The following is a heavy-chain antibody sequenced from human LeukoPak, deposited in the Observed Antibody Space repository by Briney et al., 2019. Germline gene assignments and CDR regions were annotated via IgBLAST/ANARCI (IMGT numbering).Heavy chain of an antibody. D-gene: IGHD6-13*01. CDR2: ISYDGSNK. Sequence: GGSLRLSCAASGFTFSSYGMHWVRQAPGKGLEWVAVISYDGSNKYYADSVKGRFTISRDNSKNTLYLQMNSLRAEDTAVYYCAKDMDPAAAGFDYWGQGTLVTVSS. CDR3: AKDMDPAAAGFDY. J-gene: IGHJ4*02. CDR1: GFTFSSYG. V-gene: IGHV3-30*18.